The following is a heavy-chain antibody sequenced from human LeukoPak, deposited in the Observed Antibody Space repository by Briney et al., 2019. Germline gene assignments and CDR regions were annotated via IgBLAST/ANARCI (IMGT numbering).Heavy chain of an antibody. D-gene: IGHD6-19*01. V-gene: IGHV1-46*01. J-gene: IGHJ4*02. Sequence: ASVKVSCKASGYTFTSYYMHWVRQAPGQGREWMGIINPSGGSTSYAQKFQGRVTMTRDTSTSTVYMELSSLRSEDTAVYYCATIAVAGTWDFDYWGQGTLVTVSS. CDR1: GYTFTSYY. CDR3: ATIAVAGTWDFDY. CDR2: INPSGGST.